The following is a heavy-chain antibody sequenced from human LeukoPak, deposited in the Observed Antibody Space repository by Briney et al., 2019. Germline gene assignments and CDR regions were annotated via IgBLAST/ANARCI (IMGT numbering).Heavy chain of an antibody. V-gene: IGHV1-2*02. D-gene: IGHD3-10*01. J-gene: IGHJ4*02. CDR3: ARNAGSGSYHFDY. CDR2: INPNSGGT. Sequence: ASVKVSCKASGYTFTGYYMRWVRQAPGQGLEWMGWINPNSGGTNYAQKFQGRVTMTRDTSISTAYMELSRLRSDDTAVYYCARNAGSGSYHFDYWGQGTLVTVSS. CDR1: GYTFTGYY.